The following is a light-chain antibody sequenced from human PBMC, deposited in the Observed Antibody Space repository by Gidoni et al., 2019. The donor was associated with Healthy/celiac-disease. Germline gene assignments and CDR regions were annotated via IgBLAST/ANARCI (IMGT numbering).Light chain of an antibody. CDR1: SLRSYY. Sequence: SSELTQDPAVSVALGQTVRITCQGDSLRSYYASWYQQKPGQAPVLVIYGKNNRPSWIPDRFSGSSSGNTASLTITGAQAEDEAAYYCNSRDTSGNHVVFGGGTKLTVL. V-gene: IGLV3-19*01. J-gene: IGLJ2*01. CDR3: NSRDTSGNHVV. CDR2: GKN.